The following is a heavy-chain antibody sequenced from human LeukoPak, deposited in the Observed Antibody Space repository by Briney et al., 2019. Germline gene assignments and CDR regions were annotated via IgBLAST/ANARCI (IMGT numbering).Heavy chain of an antibody. V-gene: IGHV3-23*01. CDR1: GFTFSSYG. D-gene: IGHD6-19*01. J-gene: IGHJ4*02. CDR3: AKDPERQWLVGGYFDY. CDR2: ISGSGGST. Sequence: GETLRLSCAASGFTFSSYGMSWVRQAPAKGLEWVSAISGSGGSTYYADSVKGRFTISRDNSKNTLYLQMNSLRAEDTAVYYCAKDPERQWLVGGYFDYWGQGTLVTVSS.